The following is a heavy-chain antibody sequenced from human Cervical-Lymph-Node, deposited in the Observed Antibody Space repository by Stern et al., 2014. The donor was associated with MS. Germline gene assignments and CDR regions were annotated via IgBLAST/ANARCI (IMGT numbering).Heavy chain of an antibody. J-gene: IGHJ4*02. CDR2: IFWDDDK. Sequence: QVTLKESGPTLVKPTQTVTLTCTLSGFSVATAGVGVGWIRQPPGKALEWLALIFWDDDKLYSPSLKNRLTIIKDTSKNQVVLTMTNVDPVDTATCYCAHSRVKYCRGGTCYSSLFDYWGQGTLVTVSS. V-gene: IGHV2-5*02. CDR3: AHSRVKYCRGGTCYSSLFDY. D-gene: IGHD2-15*01. CDR1: GFSVATAGVG.